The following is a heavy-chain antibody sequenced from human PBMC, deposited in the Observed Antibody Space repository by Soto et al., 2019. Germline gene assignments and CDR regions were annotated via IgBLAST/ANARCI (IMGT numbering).Heavy chain of an antibody. CDR1: GAYISYFS. D-gene: IGHD1-7*01. V-gene: IGHV4-4*07. Sequence: SETLSLTCMVSGAYISYFSRIWIRQPAGKGLEWIGRITINGNTQKNPSFKSRVTMSIDTSRNHFSLNLQSATAADTALYYCARETGENWTYEAHWGPGTLVTVSS. CDR2: ITINGNT. J-gene: IGHJ1*01. CDR3: ARETGENWTYEAH.